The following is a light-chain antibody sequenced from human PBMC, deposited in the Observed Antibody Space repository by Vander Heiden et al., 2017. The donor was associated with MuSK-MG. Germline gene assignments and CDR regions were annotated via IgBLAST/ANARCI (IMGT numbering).Light chain of an antibody. Sequence: IQMTQSPSFLSAPVGDRITITCQASQGIDYYVNWYQQKPGKAPSLLIYDASNLERGVPSRFSGSRSGTDFTLTISSLRPEDTATYFCQQYHSHPHTFGQGTKLEI. CDR1: QGIDYY. CDR2: DAS. V-gene: IGKV1-33*01. CDR3: QQYHSHPHT. J-gene: IGKJ2*01.